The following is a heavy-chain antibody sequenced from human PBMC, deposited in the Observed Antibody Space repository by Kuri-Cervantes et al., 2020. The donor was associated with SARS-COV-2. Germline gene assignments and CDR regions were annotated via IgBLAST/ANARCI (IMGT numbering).Heavy chain of an antibody. J-gene: IGHJ5*02. D-gene: IGHD6-13*01. Sequence: GSLRLSCTVSGGSISSYYWSWIGQPAGKGLEWIGRIYTSGSTNYNPSLESRVTMSVDTSKDQFSLKLSSVTAADTAVYYCARARYSSSYLYNWFDPWGQGTLVTVSS. CDR1: GGSISSYY. CDR2: IYTSGST. V-gene: IGHV4-4*07. CDR3: ARARYSSSYLYNWFDP.